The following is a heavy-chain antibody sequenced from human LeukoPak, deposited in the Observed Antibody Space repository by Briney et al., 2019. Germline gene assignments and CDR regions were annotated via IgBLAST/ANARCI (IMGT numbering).Heavy chain of an antibody. V-gene: IGHV1-18*01. CDR2: ISAYNGNT. D-gene: IGHD2-2*02. CDR3: ARADIVVVPAAIGRTALGFDP. J-gene: IGHJ5*02. Sequence: ASVKVSCKASGYTFTSYGISWVRQAPGQGLEWMGWISAYNGNTNYAQKLQGRVTMTTDTSTSTAYMELRSLRSDDTAVYYCARADIVVVPAAIGRTALGFDPWGRGTLVTVSS. CDR1: GYTFTSYG.